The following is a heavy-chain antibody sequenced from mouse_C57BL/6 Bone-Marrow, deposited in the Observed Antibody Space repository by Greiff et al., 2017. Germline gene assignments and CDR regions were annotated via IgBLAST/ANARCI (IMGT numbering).Heavy chain of an antibody. D-gene: IGHD1-1*01. CDR2: IYPGSGNT. Sequence: VKLQESGAELVRPGASVKLSCKASGYTFTDYYINWVKQRPGQGLEWIARIYPGSGNTYYNEKFKGKATLTAEKSSSTAYMQLSSLTSEDSAVYFCARKDLLLRMDYWGQGTSVTVSS. V-gene: IGHV1-76*01. J-gene: IGHJ4*01. CDR3: ARKDLLLRMDY. CDR1: GYTFTDYY.